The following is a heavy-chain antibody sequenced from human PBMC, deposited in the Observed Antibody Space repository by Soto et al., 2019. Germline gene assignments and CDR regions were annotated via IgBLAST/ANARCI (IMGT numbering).Heavy chain of an antibody. V-gene: IGHV3-53*01. CDR2: IYANGNT. Sequence: GGSLRLSCAASGPSVSINYMSWVRQAPGRGLEWVSVIYANGNTYYADSVKGRFTLSRDNLKNRLYLQMNSLRADDTAVYYCASQGISGNYWEDFDYWGRGTLVTVSS. J-gene: IGHJ4*02. CDR3: ASQGISGNYWEDFDY. D-gene: IGHD1-26*01. CDR1: GPSVSINY.